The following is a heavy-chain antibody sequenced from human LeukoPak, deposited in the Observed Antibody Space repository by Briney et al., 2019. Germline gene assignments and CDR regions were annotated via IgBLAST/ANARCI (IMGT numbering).Heavy chain of an antibody. Sequence: GGSLTLSCAASGFTFSGFHMNWVRQAPGKGLDWVSSISTVSTYMYYADSVKGRFTISRDNAKNSLYLQMKSLRVEDTAVYYCVREYVWGSYRYVHYWGQGTLVTVSS. D-gene: IGHD3-16*02. J-gene: IGHJ4*02. V-gene: IGHV3-21*06. CDR2: ISTVSTYM. CDR1: GFTFSGFH. CDR3: VREYVWGSYRYVHY.